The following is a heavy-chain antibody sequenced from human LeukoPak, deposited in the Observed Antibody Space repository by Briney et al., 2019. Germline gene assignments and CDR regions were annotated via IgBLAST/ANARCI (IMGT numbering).Heavy chain of an antibody. CDR3: ARVRRLESTGFYLDY. D-gene: IGHD2-8*02. CDR2: IWYDGRRE. Sequence: GGSLRLSCEASGFTFSNFGMYWVRQAPGKGLEWVAIIWYDGRREYYADSVRGPFTISRDNSKNTLYLQMNSLRAEDTAVYYCARVRRLESTGFYLDYWGQGTLVTVSS. CDR1: GFTFSNFG. V-gene: IGHV3-33*01. J-gene: IGHJ4*02.